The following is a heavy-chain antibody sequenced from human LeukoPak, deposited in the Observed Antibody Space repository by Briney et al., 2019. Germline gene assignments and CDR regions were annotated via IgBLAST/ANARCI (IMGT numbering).Heavy chain of an antibody. CDR3: TREIARAWGHYDSSGYPTGAFEI. CDR2: INSDGSGT. V-gene: IGHV3-74*01. D-gene: IGHD3-22*01. J-gene: IGHJ3*02. CDR1: GFTFSSYW. Sequence: PGGSLRLSCAASGFTFSSYWMHWVRQAPGKGLVWVSRINSDGSGTTYADSVKGRFTLSRDNAKNSLYLQMNSLKTEDTAVYYCTREIARAWGHYDSSGYPTGAFEIWGQGTMVTVSS.